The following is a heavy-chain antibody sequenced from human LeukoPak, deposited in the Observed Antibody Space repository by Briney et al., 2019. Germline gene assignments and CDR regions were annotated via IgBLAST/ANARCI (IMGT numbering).Heavy chain of an antibody. CDR1: GHTFTSYG. V-gene: IGHV1-18*01. J-gene: IGHJ4*02. D-gene: IGHD6-13*01. CDR3: ARVKGIAAAGDFDY. CDR2: ISAYNGNT. Sequence: ASVKVSCKASGHTFTSYGISWVRQAPGQGLEWMGWISAYNGNTNYAQKLQGRVTMTTDTSTSTAYMELSSLRSEDTAVYYCARVKGIAAAGDFDYWGQGTLVTVSS.